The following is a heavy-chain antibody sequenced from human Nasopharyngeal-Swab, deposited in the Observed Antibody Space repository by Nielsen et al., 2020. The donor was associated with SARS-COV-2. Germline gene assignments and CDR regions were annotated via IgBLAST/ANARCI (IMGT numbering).Heavy chain of an antibody. J-gene: IGHJ6*03. CDR1: GFIFSDYY. D-gene: IGHD2-21*01. CDR2: ICGSGGDT. Sequence: SLKISCAASGFIFSDYYMSWIRQSPGKGLEWVAYICGSGGDTSYADSVKGRFTISRDNAKKTVDLQMNSLRAEDTAVYYCARLCDDYCGRTMCDHYYFYYMDVWGKGTTVTVSS. V-gene: IGHV3-11*06. CDR3: ARLCDDYCGRTMCDHYYFYYMDV.